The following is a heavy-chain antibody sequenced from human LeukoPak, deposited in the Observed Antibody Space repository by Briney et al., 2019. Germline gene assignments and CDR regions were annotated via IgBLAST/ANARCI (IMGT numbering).Heavy chain of an antibody. CDR1: GFTFSSNY. CDR3: ARTAAAAGYYYYGMDV. D-gene: IGHD6-13*01. J-gene: IGHJ6*04. CDR2: IYSGGST. V-gene: IGHV3-53*01. Sequence: PGGSLRLSCAASGFTFSSNYMSWVRQAPGKGLEWVSVIYSGGSTYYADSVKGRFTISRDNSKNTLYLQMNSLRAEDTAVYYCARTAAAAGYYYYGMDVWGKGTTVTVSS.